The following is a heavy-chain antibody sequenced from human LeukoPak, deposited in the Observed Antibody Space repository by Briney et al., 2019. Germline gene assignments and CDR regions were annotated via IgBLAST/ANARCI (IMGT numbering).Heavy chain of an antibody. Sequence: GGSQRLSCAASGFTFSDYGMNWVRQAPGKGLEWVSYISNSPINIYYADSVRGRFTISRDNAKNSVFLQMNSLRAEDTAVYYCARGSADDDDKWIDPCGQGTLVTVSS. J-gene: IGHJ5*02. V-gene: IGHV3-48*03. CDR1: GFTFSDYG. CDR3: ARGSADDDDKWIDP. D-gene: IGHD1-1*01. CDR2: ISNSPINI.